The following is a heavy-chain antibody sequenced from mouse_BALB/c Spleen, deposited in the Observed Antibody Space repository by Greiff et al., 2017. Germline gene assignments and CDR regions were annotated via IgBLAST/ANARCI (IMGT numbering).Heavy chain of an antibody. V-gene: IGHV1-9*01. J-gene: IGHJ2*01. CDR1: GYTFSSYW. D-gene: IGHD2-4*01. CDR3: ASPPYDYDEGY. CDR2: ILPGSGST. Sequence: QVQLQQSGAELMKPGASVKISCKATGYTFSSYWIEWVKQRPGHGLEWIGEILPGSGSTNYNEKFKSKATLTVDKSSSTAYMQLSSLTSEDSAVYYCASPPYDYDEGYWGQGTTLTVSS.